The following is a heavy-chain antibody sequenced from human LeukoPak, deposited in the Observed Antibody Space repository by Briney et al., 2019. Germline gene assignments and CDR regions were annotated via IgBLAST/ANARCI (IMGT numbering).Heavy chain of an antibody. CDR1: GFTFSGSA. Sequence: PGGSLRLSCAAAGFTFSGSAMHWVRQASGKGLEWVGRIRSKANSYATAYAASVKGRFTISRDDSKNTAYLQMNSLKTEDTAVYYCTRILVTTYWGQGTLVTVSS. J-gene: IGHJ4*02. CDR2: IRSKANSYAT. CDR3: TRILVTTY. D-gene: IGHD4-17*01. V-gene: IGHV3-73*01.